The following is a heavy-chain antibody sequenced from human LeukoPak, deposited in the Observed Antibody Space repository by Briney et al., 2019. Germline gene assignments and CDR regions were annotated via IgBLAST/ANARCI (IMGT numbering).Heavy chain of an antibody. CDR2: INTDGSST. D-gene: IGHD1-26*01. J-gene: IGHJ4*02. V-gene: IGHV3-74*01. CDR1: GFTFSSYW. Sequence: GGSLRLSCAASGFTFSSYWMHWVRQAPGKGLVWVSRINTDGSSTNYADSVKGRFTLSIDNAKNTLYLQMSSLRAEVTAVYYCARAERGGASLYCGQGTLVTVSS. CDR3: ARAERGGASLY.